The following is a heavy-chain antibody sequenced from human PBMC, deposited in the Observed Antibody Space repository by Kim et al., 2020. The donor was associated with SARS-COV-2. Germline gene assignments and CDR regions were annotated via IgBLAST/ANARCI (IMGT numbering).Heavy chain of an antibody. Sequence: VKVRFTIARDNSKNSLYLQMNSLRTEDTALYYCAKASRAHIVVVTAMDYWGQGTLVTVSS. J-gene: IGHJ4*02. CDR3: AKASRAHIVVVTAMDY. V-gene: IGHV3-43*01. D-gene: IGHD2-21*02.